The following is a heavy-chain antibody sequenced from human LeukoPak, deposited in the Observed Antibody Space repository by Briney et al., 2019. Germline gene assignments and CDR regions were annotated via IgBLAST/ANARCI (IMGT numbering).Heavy chain of an antibody. Sequence: GGSLRLSCEVSGFTFSTYSMGWGRHGPGRGLKCVANINLDGHEEYCVDTLRGRFTISRDKDKNSLYLQMNSLRAEDTAVYYCAKWRWRQSEFEDWGRGSLVFVSS. CDR3: AKWRWRQSEFED. V-gene: IGHV3-7*01. J-gene: IGHJ4*02. CDR1: GFTFSTYS. D-gene: IGHD5-24*01. CDR2: INLDGHEE.